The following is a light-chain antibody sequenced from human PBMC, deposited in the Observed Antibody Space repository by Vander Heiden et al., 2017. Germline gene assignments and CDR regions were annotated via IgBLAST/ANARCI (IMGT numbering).Light chain of an antibody. V-gene: IGKV4-1*01. CDR1: QSVLYSSNNKNY. Sequence: DIVMTQSPDSLAVSLGERATINCKASQSVLYSSNNKNYLAWYQQKPGQSPKLLIYWASDRESGVPDRFSGSGSGTDFTLTISSLQAEDVAVYYGQQYYSSFWTFGHGTKVEIK. J-gene: IGKJ1*01. CDR3: QQYYSSFWT. CDR2: WAS.